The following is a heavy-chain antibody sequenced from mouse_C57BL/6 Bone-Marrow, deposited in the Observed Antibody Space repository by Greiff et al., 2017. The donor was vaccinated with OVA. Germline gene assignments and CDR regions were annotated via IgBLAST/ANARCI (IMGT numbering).Heavy chain of an antibody. CDR3: ARDGYYGYFDV. CDR1: GFTFSDYY. J-gene: IGHJ1*03. V-gene: IGHV5-16*01. D-gene: IGHD2-2*01. Sequence: DVHLVESEGGLVQPGSSMKLSCTASGFTFSDYYMAWVRQVPEKGLEWVANINYDGSSTYYLDSLKSRFIISRDNAKNILYLQMSSLKSEDTATYYCARDGYYGYFDVWGTGTTVTVSS. CDR2: INYDGSST.